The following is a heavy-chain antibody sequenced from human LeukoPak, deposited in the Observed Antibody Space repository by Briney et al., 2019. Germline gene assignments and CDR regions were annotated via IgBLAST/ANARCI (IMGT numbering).Heavy chain of an antibody. J-gene: IGHJ4*02. CDR1: GGSISSYY. D-gene: IGHD1-26*01. V-gene: IGHV4-59*12. CDR2: IYYSGST. CDR3: ARFIIVGATTTFDY. Sequence: PSETLSLTCTVSGGSISSYYWSWIRQPPGKGLEWIGYIYYSGSTNYNPSLKSRVTISVDTSKNQFSLKLNSVTPEDAAVYYCARFIIVGATTTFDYWGQGTLVTVSS.